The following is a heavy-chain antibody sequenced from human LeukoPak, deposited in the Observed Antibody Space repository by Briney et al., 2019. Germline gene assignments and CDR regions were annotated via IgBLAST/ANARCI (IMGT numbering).Heavy chain of an antibody. CDR2: ISASGDST. CDR3: ASGGWLLYYYYYYGMDV. Sequence: GGSLRLSCAASGFAFSSYAMSCVRQAPGKGLEWVSIISASGDSTNYADSVKGRFTISRDNSKNTLYLQMNSLRAEDTAVYYCASGGWLLYYYYYYGMDVWGQGTTVTVSS. V-gene: IGHV3-23*01. CDR1: GFAFSSYA. D-gene: IGHD3-3*01. J-gene: IGHJ6*02.